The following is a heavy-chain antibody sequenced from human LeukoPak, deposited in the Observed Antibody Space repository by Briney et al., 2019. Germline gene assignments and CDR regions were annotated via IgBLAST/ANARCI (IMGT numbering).Heavy chain of an antibody. D-gene: IGHD1-26*01. J-gene: IGHJ3*02. CDR2: IYSGVST. CDR1: GFTVSSNY. V-gene: IGHV3-53*01. CDR3: ARGGELNAFDI. Sequence: GGSLRLSCAASGFTVSSNYMSWVRQAPGKGLEWVSVIYSGVSTYYADSVKGRFTISRDNSKNTLYLQMNSLRAEDTAVYYCARGGELNAFDIWGQGTMVTVSS.